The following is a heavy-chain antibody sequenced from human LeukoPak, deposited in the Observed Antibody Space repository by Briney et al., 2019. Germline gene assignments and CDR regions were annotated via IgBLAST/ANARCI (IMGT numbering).Heavy chain of an antibody. D-gene: IGHD3-10*01. Sequence: ASVKVSCKASGYTFTGYFIHWVRQAPGQGLECMGWINPNSGGTNYAQNLQGRVTMTRDTSISTAYMELSRLQCDDTAVYYCARAPRFGALFDAFHMWGQGTMVTVSS. V-gene: IGHV1-2*02. CDR3: ARAPRFGALFDAFHM. J-gene: IGHJ3*02. CDR2: INPNSGGT. CDR1: GYTFTGYF.